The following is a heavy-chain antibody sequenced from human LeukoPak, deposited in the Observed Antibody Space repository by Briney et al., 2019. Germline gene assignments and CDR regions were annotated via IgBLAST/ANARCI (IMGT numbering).Heavy chain of an antibody. CDR1: GGSISSYY. CDR3: ARDQGYFDFDY. CDR2: LYFRGST. J-gene: IGHJ4*02. Sequence: PSETLSLTCTVSGGSISSYYWSWIRQPAGKGLEWIGRLYFRGSTNYNPSLKSRVTMSVDTSKNQFSLKLTSVTAADTAVYYCARDQGYFDFDYWGQGILVTLPS. V-gene: IGHV4-4*07. D-gene: IGHD3-3*01.